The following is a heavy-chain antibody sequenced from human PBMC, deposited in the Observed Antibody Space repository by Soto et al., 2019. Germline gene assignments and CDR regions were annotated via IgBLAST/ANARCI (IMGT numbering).Heavy chain of an antibody. J-gene: IGHJ4*02. CDR1: GGTFSSYA. D-gene: IGHD3-3*01. CDR2: IIPIFGTA. Sequence: SVKVSCKASGGTFSSYAISWVRQAPGQGLEWMGGIIPIFGTANYAQKFQGRVTITADKSTSTAYMELSSLRSEDTAVYYCAVGVAAVSPYFDYWGQGTLVTVSS. V-gene: IGHV1-69*06. CDR3: AVGVAAVSPYFDY.